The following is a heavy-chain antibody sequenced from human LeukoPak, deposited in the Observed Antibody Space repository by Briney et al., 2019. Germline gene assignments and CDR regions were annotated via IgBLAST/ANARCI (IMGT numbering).Heavy chain of an antibody. D-gene: IGHD2-8*01. CDR2: MNPNSGNT. CDR3: AGLVVMEDYYYYMDV. Sequence: ASVKVSCKASGYTFTSYDINWVRQATGQGLEWMGWMNPNSGNTGYAQKFQGRVTMTRNTSISTAYMELSSLRSEDTAVYYCAGLVVMEDYYYYMDVWGKGTTVTVSS. V-gene: IGHV1-8*01. CDR1: GYTFTSYD. J-gene: IGHJ6*03.